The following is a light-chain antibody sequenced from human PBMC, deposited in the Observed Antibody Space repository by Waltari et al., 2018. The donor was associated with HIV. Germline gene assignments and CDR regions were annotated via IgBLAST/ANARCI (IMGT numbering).Light chain of an antibody. J-gene: IGKJ1*01. V-gene: IGKV3-15*01. CDR3: LQYNDWPRT. CDR1: QSISSN. Sequence: EIVMTQSPAALSVSPGERATLSCRASQSISSNLAWYQQKPGQAPRLLINGASTRATGIPARFSGSGSGKDFTLTISSLQSEDFAVYYCLQYNDWPRTFGQGTKVEFK. CDR2: GAS.